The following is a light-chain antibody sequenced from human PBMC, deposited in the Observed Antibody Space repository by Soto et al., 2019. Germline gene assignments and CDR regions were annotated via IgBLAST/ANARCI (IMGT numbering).Light chain of an antibody. Sequence: EIVLTQSPATLSLSPGERATLSCRASQSVSSYLAWYQQKPGQAPRLLIYDASNRATGIPARFSGSGSGTDFTLTISSLEPEDFAVYYCQQRINWPPTFGQGTKVEI. CDR2: DAS. J-gene: IGKJ1*01. CDR1: QSVSSY. V-gene: IGKV3-11*01. CDR3: QQRINWPPT.